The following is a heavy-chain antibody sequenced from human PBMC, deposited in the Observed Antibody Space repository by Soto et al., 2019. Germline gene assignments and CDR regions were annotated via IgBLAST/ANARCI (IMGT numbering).Heavy chain of an antibody. Sequence: SETLSLTCTVSGGSISSYYWSWIRQPAGKGLEWIGRIYTSGSTNYNPSLKSRVTMSVDTSKNQFSLKLSSVTAADTAVYYCARDTPRYGSGGSCYAADAFESWGKGTMVTV. CDR2: IYTSGST. D-gene: IGHD2-15*01. V-gene: IGHV4-4*07. CDR3: ARDTPRYGSGGSCYAADAFES. CDR1: GGSISSYY. J-gene: IGHJ3*02.